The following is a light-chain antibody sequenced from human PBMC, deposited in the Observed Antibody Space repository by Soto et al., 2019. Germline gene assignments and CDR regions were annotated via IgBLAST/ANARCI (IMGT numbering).Light chain of an antibody. J-gene: IGKJ1*01. Sequence: QLSQSPSSLSASXGGGVTITXXASQGISSNLAWYQQKPGKAPKLLIYKASTLKSGVPSRFSGSGSGTEFTLTISSLQPDDFATYYCQHYNSYSEAFGQGTKVDIK. CDR1: QGISSN. V-gene: IGKV1-5*03. CDR2: KAS. CDR3: QHYNSYSEA.